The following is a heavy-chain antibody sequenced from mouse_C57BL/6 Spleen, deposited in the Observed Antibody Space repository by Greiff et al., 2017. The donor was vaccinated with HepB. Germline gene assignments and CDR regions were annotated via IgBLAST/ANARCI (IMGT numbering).Heavy chain of an antibody. Sequence: EVKLVESGGGLVQPGGSLKLSCAASGFTFSDYYMYWVRQTPEKRLEWVAYISNGGGSTYYPDTVKGRFTISRDNAKNTLYLQMSRLKSEDTAMYYCARRLYGNYDGADAMDYWGQGTSVTVSS. CDR3: ARRLYGNYDGADAMDY. D-gene: IGHD2-10*02. CDR1: GFTFSDYY. CDR2: ISNGGGST. V-gene: IGHV5-12*01. J-gene: IGHJ4*01.